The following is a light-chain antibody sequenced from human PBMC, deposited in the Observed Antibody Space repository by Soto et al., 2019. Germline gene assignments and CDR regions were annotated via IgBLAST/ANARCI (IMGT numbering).Light chain of an antibody. CDR1: QSISSN. CDR2: GVS. Sequence: ELVMTQSPATLSVSPGESATLSCRASQSISSNKLAWYQQKPGQAPRLLLFGVSNRATGIPARFSGSGSGTDFSLTISSLQSEDFATYYCQQSYSTPRTFGQGTKVDIK. V-gene: IGKV3-15*01. J-gene: IGKJ1*01. CDR3: QQSYSTPRT.